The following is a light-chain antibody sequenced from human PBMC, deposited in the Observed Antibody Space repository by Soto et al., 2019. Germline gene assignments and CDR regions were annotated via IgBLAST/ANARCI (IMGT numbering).Light chain of an antibody. CDR1: QSISSW. V-gene: IGKV1-5*03. CDR2: KAS. CDR3: QQYNSYWT. J-gene: IGKJ1*01. Sequence: DIQMTQSTATLSASVGDRVTITCRASQSISSWLAWYHQKPGKAPKLQIYKASSLENGVTSRFSGSGSRTEFTLTISSLQPDDFATYYCQQYNSYWTFGQGTKGAI.